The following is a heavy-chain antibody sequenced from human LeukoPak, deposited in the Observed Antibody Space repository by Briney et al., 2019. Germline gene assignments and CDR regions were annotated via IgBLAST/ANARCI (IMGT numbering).Heavy chain of an antibody. V-gene: IGHV3-48*02. J-gene: IGHJ4*02. Sequence: GGSLRLSCAASGFTFSSYSMNWVRQAPGKGLEWVSYISSSSTIYYADSVKGRFTISRDNAKNSLYLQMNSLRDEDTAVYYCARDGGLRYFDWLSDLLDYWGQGTLVTVSS. CDR1: GFTFSSYS. D-gene: IGHD3-9*01. CDR2: ISSSSTI. CDR3: ARDGGLRYFDWLSDLLDY.